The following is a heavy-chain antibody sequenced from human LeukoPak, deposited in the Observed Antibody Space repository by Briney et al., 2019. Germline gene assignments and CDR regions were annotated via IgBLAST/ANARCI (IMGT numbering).Heavy chain of an antibody. V-gene: IGHV1-24*01. CDR2: FDPEDGET. CDR1: GYTLTELS. CDR3: ARIFGDSPFDY. J-gene: IGHJ4*02. D-gene: IGHD2/OR15-2a*01. Sequence: ASVKVSRKVSGYTLTELSMHWVRQAPGKGLEWMGGFDPEDGETIYAQKFQGRVTMTRDTSTNTVYMELSSLRSEDTAVYYCARIFGDSPFDYWGQGTLVTVSS.